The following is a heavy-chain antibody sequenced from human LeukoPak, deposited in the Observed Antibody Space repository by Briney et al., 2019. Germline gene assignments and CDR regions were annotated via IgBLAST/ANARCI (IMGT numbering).Heavy chain of an antibody. CDR1: GFTFSSYE. CDR3: ARGLRYMDV. J-gene: IGHJ6*03. Sequence: GGSLRLSCAASGFTFSSYEMNWVRQAPGKGLEWVSYISSSGSTIYYADSVKGRFTISRDNSKNTLYLQMNSLRAEDTAVYYCARGLRYMDVWGKGTTVTVSS. CDR2: ISSSGSTI. V-gene: IGHV3-48*03.